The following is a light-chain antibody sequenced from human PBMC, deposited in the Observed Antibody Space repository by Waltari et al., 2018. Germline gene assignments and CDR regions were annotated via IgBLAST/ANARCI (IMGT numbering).Light chain of an antibody. J-gene: IGLJ2*01. V-gene: IGLV8-61*01. Sequence: QTVVTQEPSFSVSPGGTVTLTCGLRSGPVSINSYASGYQQTPGQAPRTLIYTTDTRSSGVPDRFSGSILGNKAALTITGAQADEECDYYCMLYVGSGIWVFGGGTKLTVL. CDR2: TTD. CDR1: SGPVSINSY. CDR3: MLYVGSGIWV.